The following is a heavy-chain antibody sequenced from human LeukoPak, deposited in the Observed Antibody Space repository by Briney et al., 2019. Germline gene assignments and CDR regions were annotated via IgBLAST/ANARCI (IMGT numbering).Heavy chain of an antibody. CDR2: IFSNGDT. V-gene: IGHV3-53*01. CDR3: ANYRSGGGGYYSGLEH. CDR1: ELTVSRDY. Sequence: PGGSLRLSCTASELTVSRDYMLWVRQAPGKGLEWVSLIFSNGDTHYADSVKGRFTISRTNSENRLYLQMNSLRAEDTAVYYCANYRSGGGGYYSGLEHWGQGTLVAVSS. J-gene: IGHJ4*02. D-gene: IGHD2-15*01.